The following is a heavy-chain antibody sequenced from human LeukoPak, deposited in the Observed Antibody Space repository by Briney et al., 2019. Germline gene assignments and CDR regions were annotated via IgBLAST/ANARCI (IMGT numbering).Heavy chain of an antibody. CDR3: ARYRSSALDY. D-gene: IGHD6-19*01. Sequence: SETLSLTCTVSGGSINNYYWSWKRQPPGKGLEWIGYIHYTGSTKYNPSLQSRVTISVDTSKNQISLKLSSVTAADTAVYFCARYRSSALDYWGQGALVTVSS. CDR1: GGSINNYY. J-gene: IGHJ4*02. V-gene: IGHV4-59*01. CDR2: IHYTGST.